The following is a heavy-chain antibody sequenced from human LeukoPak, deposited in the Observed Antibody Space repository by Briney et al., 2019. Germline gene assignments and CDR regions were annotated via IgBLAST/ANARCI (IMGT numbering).Heavy chain of an antibody. CDR3: ARHTRSPQAPRGFDY. V-gene: IGHV5-51*01. CDR2: IYPGDSDT. Sequence: RGESLKISFKRSGSTFTSYWSGWVRQMPGKGLEWMGIIYPGDSDTIYSPSFQGQVTISADKSISTAYLQWRSLKPSDTAMYYCARHTRSPQAPRGFDYWGQGTLVTASS. J-gene: IGHJ4*02. CDR1: GSTFTSYW. D-gene: IGHD3-10*01.